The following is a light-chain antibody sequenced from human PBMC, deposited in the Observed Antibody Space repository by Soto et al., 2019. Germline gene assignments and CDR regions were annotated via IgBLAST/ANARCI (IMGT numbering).Light chain of an antibody. V-gene: IGKV2-28*01. Sequence: DIVMTQSPLSLPVTPGEPASISCRSSLSLLYSNGYNYLDWYLQKPGQSPQLLIYLASSRASGVSDRFSGSGSGTDFTLKISRVEAEDVVVYYCVQALQTPYTFGQGTKLQIK. CDR2: LAS. J-gene: IGKJ2*01. CDR1: LSLLYSNGYNY. CDR3: VQALQTPYT.